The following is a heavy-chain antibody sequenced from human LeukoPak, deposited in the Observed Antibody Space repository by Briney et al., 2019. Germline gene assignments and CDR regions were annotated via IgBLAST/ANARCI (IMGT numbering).Heavy chain of an antibody. CDR3: AVSREGANRKIVVVPAASRKQLAFDY. J-gene: IGHJ4*02. Sequence: SETLSLTCTVSGGSISSGGYYWSWIRQPPGKGLEWIGYIYHSGSTYYNPSLKSRVTISVDRSKNQFSLKLSSVTAADTAVYYCAVSREGANRKIVVVPAASRKQLAFDYWGQGTLVTVSS. CDR1: GGSISSGGYY. V-gene: IGHV4-30-2*01. CDR2: IYHSGST. D-gene: IGHD2-2*01.